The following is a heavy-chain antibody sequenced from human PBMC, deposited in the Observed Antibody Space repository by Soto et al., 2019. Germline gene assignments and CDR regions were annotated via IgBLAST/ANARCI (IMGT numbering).Heavy chain of an antibody. CDR2: IYYSGST. CDR1: GGSIRSSSYY. CDR3: ARGVYRYGCGGRDV. Sequence: SSGTLSLTCTVSGGSIRSSSYYWGWIRQPPGKGLEWIAIIYYSGSTYYNPALKSRVTISADMSKNQFSLKLNSVTAADTAVFYCARGVYRYGCGGRDVWGRGTTLA. V-gene: IGHV4-39*01. D-gene: IGHD5-18*01. J-gene: IGHJ6*04.